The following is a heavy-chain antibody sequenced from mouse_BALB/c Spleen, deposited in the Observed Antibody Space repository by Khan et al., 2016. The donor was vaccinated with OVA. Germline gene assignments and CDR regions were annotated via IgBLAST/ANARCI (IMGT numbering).Heavy chain of an antibody. Sequence: EVELVESGGGLVKPGGSLKLSCAASGFTFSTYAMSWVRQTPEKRLEWVATISSDGDYTYYPDNVTGRFTISRDNAKNTLYLKMSSLRSEDTAIYYCARSPYGNFAYWGQGTLVTVSA. CDR2: ISSDGDYT. D-gene: IGHD2-1*01. CDR3: ARSPYGNFAY. CDR1: GFTFSTYA. J-gene: IGHJ3*01. V-gene: IGHV5-9-3*01.